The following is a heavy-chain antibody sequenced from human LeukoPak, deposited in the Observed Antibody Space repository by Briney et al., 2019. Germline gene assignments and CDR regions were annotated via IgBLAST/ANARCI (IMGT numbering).Heavy chain of an antibody. CDR2: ISGSGGST. CDR1: GFTFSSYA. V-gene: IGHV3-23*01. CDR3: PKGVVPGYSSSYTPDY. Sequence: GGSLRLSCAASGFTFSSYAMSWVRQAPGKGLEWVSAISGSGGSTYYADSVKGRFTISRDNSKNTLYLQMNSLRAEDTAVYYCPKGVVPGYSSSYTPDYWGQGTLVTVSS. J-gene: IGHJ4*02. D-gene: IGHD6-13*01.